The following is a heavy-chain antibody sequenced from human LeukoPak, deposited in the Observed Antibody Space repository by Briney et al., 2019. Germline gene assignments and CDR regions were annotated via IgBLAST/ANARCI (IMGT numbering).Heavy chain of an antibody. CDR1: GVTLSTYA. V-gene: IGHV3-23*01. Sequence: GGSLRLSCAASGVTLSTYAMSWVRQAPGKGLEWVSAISGSGGSTYYADSVKGRFTISRDNSKNTLYLQMNSLRAEDTAVYYCAKDRATNIVVVPAASGFDPWGQGTLVTVSS. D-gene: IGHD2-2*01. CDR2: ISGSGGST. CDR3: AKDRATNIVVVPAASGFDP. J-gene: IGHJ5*02.